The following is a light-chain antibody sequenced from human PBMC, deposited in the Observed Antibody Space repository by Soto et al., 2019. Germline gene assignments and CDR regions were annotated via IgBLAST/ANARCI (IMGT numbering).Light chain of an antibody. CDR2: DAS. CDR3: QQFRNWPLT. V-gene: IGKV3-15*01. CDR1: QNVYNN. Sequence: EIAHSPATLYVSPGEGATLSCKASQNVYNNLAWYQQRPGQPPRLLIYDASTRATGISARFSGSGYGTEFTLTISSLQSEDFAVYICQQFRNWPLTFGRGTKVDIK. J-gene: IGKJ4*02.